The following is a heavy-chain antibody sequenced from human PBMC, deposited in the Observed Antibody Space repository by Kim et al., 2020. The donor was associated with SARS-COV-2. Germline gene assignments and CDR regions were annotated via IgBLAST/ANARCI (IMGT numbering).Heavy chain of an antibody. Sequence: SETLSLTCTVAGGSISSSSYSWAWIRQPPGKGLEWIGTIDYSGSTYYKPSLESRVTISVDTSNNKFSLKVNSVTAADTAIYFCARLIALGIDAFDVWGQG. CDR3: ARLIALGIDAFDV. J-gene: IGHJ3*01. V-gene: IGHV4-39*01. CDR1: GGSISSSSYS. CDR2: IDYSGST. D-gene: IGHD1-26*01.